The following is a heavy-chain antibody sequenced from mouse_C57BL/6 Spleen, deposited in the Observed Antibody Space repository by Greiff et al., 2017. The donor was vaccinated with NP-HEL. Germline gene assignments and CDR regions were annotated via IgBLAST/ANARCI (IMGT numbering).Heavy chain of an antibody. D-gene: IGHD1-1*01. J-gene: IGHJ2*01. Sequence: EVQLVESGPGLVKPSQSLSLTCSVTGYSITSGYYWTWIRQFPGTKLEWMGYISYDGSNNYNPSLKNRISITRDTSKNQFFLKVNSVTTEDTATYYCATYYYGSSSCDYWGQGTTLTVSS. CDR1: GYSITSGYY. CDR3: ATYYYGSSSCDY. V-gene: IGHV3-6*01. CDR2: ISYDGSN.